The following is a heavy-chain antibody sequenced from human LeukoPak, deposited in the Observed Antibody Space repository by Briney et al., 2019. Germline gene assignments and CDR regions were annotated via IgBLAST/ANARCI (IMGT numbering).Heavy chain of an antibody. D-gene: IGHD3-22*01. J-gene: IGHJ4*02. Sequence: SETLSLTCTVSGGSISSYYWSWIRQPPGKGLEWIGYIYYSGSTNYNPSLKSRVTISVDTSKNRFSLKLSSVTAADTAVYYCARYYYDSSGHYRFDYWGQGTLVTVSS. CDR3: ARYYYDSSGHYRFDY. V-gene: IGHV4-59*01. CDR1: GGSISSYY. CDR2: IYYSGST.